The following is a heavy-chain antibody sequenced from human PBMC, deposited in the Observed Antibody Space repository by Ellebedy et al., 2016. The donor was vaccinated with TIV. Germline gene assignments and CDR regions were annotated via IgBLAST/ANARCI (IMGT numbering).Heavy chain of an antibody. CDR3: AKAPGEYSSSWYVTFYGMDV. J-gene: IGHJ6*02. Sequence: GESLKISCAASGFTVSSNYMSWVRQAPGKGLEWVSFIYSGGTTYYADSVKGRFTISRDNSKNTLYLQMNSLRAEDTAVYYCAKAPGEYSSSWYVTFYGMDVWGQGTTVTVSS. D-gene: IGHD6-13*01. CDR2: IYSGGTT. CDR1: GFTVSSNY. V-gene: IGHV3-53*01.